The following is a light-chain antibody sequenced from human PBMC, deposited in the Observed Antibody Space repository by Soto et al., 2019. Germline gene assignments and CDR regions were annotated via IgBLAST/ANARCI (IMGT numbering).Light chain of an antibody. J-gene: IGKJ1*01. Sequence: EILLTQSPGTLSFSPGGRATLSCRASQSVTNRYLAWYQQKPGQAPRLLIYGTSSRATGIPERFSGGGSGTDFTLTISRLEPEDFAVYYCQHYDSSPETFGQGTKVDIK. CDR2: GTS. CDR3: QHYDSSPET. V-gene: IGKV3-20*01. CDR1: QSVTNRY.